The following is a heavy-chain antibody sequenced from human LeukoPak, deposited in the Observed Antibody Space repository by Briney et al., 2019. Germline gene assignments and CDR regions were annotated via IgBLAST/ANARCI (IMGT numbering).Heavy chain of an antibody. CDR1: GFTFNTYG. D-gene: IGHD4-17*01. J-gene: IGHJ6*02. Sequence: GGSLRLSCAASGFTFNTYGMHWVRQAPGKGLEWVAVISYDGRNKFDADSVKGRFTISRDNSENTMYLQINSLIPEDTAVYYCAKGSAYGDYYYYGMDVWGQGTTVTVSS. CDR2: ISYDGRNK. CDR3: AKGSAYGDYYYYGMDV. V-gene: IGHV3-30*18.